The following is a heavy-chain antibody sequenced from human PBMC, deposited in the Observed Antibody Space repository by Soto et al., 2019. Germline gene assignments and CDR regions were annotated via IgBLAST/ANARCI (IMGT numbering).Heavy chain of an antibody. J-gene: IGHJ4*02. Sequence: QVQLVESGGGLVKPGGSLRLSCAASGFTFSDYYMSWIRQAPGKGLEWVSYISSSSSYTNYADSVKGRFTISRDNAKNSLYLQMNSLRAEDTAVYYCARALLHDSSGFLPDYWGQGTLVTVSS. CDR1: GFTFSDYY. D-gene: IGHD3-22*01. CDR2: ISSSSSYT. V-gene: IGHV3-11*06. CDR3: ARALLHDSSGFLPDY.